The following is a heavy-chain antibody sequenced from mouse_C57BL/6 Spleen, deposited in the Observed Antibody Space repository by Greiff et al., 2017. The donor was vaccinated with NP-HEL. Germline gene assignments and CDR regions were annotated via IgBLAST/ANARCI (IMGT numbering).Heavy chain of an antibody. J-gene: IGHJ4*01. D-gene: IGHD3-3*01. Sequence: EVKLVESGGDLVKPGGSLKLSCAASGFTFSSYGMSWVRQTPDQRLEWVATISRGGSYTYYPESVKGRFTFSRDNAKNTLYLQMSSLKSEDTAMYYCARHPGGDGGARDAMDYWGQGTSVTVSS. V-gene: IGHV5-6*02. CDR1: GFTFSSYG. CDR3: ARHPGGDGGARDAMDY. CDR2: ISRGGSYT.